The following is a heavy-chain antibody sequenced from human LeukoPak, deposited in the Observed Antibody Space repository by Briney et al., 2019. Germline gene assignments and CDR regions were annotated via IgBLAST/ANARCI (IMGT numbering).Heavy chain of an antibody. V-gene: IGHV4-59*11. CDR2: IYYGGST. J-gene: IGHJ4*02. D-gene: IGHD3-16*01. Sequence: PSETLSLTCTVSGGSISSHYWSWIRQPPGKGLEWIGYIYYGGSTNYNPSLKSRVTISVDTSKNQFSLKLSSVTAADTAVYYCARDLRGDRYFDYWGQGTLVTVSS. CDR1: GGSISSHY. CDR3: ARDLRGDRYFDY.